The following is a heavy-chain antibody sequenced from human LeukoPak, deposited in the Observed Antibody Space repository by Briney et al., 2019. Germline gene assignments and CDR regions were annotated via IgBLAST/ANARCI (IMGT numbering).Heavy chain of an antibody. CDR2: IYYSGST. J-gene: IGHJ4*02. CDR1: GGSISSSSYY. D-gene: IGHD6-6*01. CDR3: ASRIAARPEGFDY. V-gene: IGHV4-61*05. Sequence: SETLSLTCTVSGGSISSSSYYWGWIRQPPGKGLEWIGYIYYSGSTNYNPSLKSRVTISVDTSKNQFSLKLSSVTAADTAVYYCASRIAARPEGFDYWGQGTLVTVSS.